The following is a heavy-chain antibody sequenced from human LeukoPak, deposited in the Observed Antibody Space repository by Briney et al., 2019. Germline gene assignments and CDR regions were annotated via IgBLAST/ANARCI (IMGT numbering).Heavy chain of an antibody. CDR3: ARDRRLASFDY. V-gene: IGHV3-7*03. CDR2: IKQDGSEK. CDR1: GFTFSSYW. Sequence: SGGSLRLSCAASGFTFSSYWMNWVRQAPGKGLEWVANIKQDGSEKYYVDSVKGRFTISRDNAKNSLYLQMNSLRAEDAAIYYCARDRRLASFDYGGQGTLVTVSS. D-gene: IGHD6-25*01. J-gene: IGHJ4*02.